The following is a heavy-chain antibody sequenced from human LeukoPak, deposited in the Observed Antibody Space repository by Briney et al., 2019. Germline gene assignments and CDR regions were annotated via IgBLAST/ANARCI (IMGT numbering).Heavy chain of an antibody. CDR3: ARRASYYDSSGVDY. D-gene: IGHD3-22*01. CDR1: GFTFNNYA. CDR2: VSYDGRNK. J-gene: IGHJ4*02. V-gene: IGHV3-30*01. Sequence: GGSLRLSCAASGFTFNNYAVHWVRQAPGKGLEWVAVVSYDGRNKYYADSVKGRFTVSRDNSMNTLYLQMNSLRAEDTAVYYCARRASYYDSSGVDYWGQRTLVTVSS.